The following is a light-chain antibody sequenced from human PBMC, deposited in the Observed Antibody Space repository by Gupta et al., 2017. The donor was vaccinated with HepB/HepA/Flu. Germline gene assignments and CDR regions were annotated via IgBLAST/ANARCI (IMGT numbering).Light chain of an antibody. Sequence: QSVLPQPPPVSGGPGQRVTISCTGSSSNIGAGYDVHWYQQLPGTAPKLLIYGNSNRRSGVPDRFSGSNSGTSAALAITGLQAEDEADYYCQSYDSSLSGSGVFGGGTKLTVL. V-gene: IGLV1-40*01. CDR3: QSYDSSLSGSGV. CDR2: GNS. J-gene: IGLJ2*01. CDR1: SSNIGAGYD.